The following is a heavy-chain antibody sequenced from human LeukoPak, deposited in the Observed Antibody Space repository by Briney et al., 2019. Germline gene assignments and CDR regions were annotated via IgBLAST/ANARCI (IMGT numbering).Heavy chain of an antibody. J-gene: IGHJ4*02. CDR1: GGSISSYY. CDR3: AGTTVTTGLFFDY. CDR2: IYYSGST. Sequence: SETLSLTCTVSGGSISSYYWSWIRQPPGKGLEWIGYIYYSGSTNYNPSLKSRVTISVDTSRNQFSLKLSSVTAADTAVYYCAGTTVTTGLFFDYWGQGTLVTVSS. D-gene: IGHD4-17*01. V-gene: IGHV4-59*01.